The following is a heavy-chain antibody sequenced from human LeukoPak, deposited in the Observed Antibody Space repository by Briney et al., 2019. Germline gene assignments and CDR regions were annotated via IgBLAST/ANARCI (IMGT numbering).Heavy chain of an antibody. CDR3: ARDSYDYVWGSYRYDAFDI. V-gene: IGHV3-11*01. CDR2: ISSRGSTI. J-gene: IGHJ3*02. CDR1: GFTFSDYY. D-gene: IGHD3-16*02. Sequence: GGSLRLSCAASGFTFSDYYMSWIRQAPGKGLEWVSYISSRGSTIYYADSVRGRFTISRDNAKNSLYLQMNSLRAEDTAVYYCARDSYDYVWGSYRYDAFDIWGQGTMVTVSS.